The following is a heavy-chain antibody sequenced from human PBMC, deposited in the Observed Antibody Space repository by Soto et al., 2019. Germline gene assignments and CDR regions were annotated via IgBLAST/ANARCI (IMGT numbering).Heavy chain of an antibody. V-gene: IGHV2-5*02. CDR1: GFSLSSTRMA. Sequence: QITLKESGPTLVKPTQTLTLTCTFSGFSLSSTRMAVGWIRQPPGKALEWLALIYWDDDKRYSPFLKSRLTIAKDTSKNQVVLTMSHLDPVDTARYYCAHIVVAGLGYYFDYWGQGTLVTVS. J-gene: IGHJ4*02. CDR2: IYWDDDK. D-gene: IGHD6-19*01. CDR3: AHIVVAGLGYYFDY.